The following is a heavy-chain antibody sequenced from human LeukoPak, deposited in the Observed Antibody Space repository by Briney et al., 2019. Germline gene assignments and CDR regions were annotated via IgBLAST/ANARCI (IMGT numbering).Heavy chain of an antibody. CDR2: IKSKTDGGTT. J-gene: IGHJ4*02. CDR3: TTDLKVVSYDSRDLFDY. Sequence: GGSLRLSCAASGFTFSNDWMSWVRQVPGKGLEWVGRIKSKTDGGTTDYAAPVKGRFTISRDDSKNTLYLQMNSLKTEDTAVYYCTTDLKVVSYDSRDLFDYWGQGTLVTVSS. D-gene: IGHD1-26*01. CDR1: GFTFSNDW. V-gene: IGHV3-15*01.